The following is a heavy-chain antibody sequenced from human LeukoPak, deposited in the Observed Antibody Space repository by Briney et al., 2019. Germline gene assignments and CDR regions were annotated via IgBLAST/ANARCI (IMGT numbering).Heavy chain of an antibody. D-gene: IGHD6-13*01. Sequence: GRSLRLSCAASGFTFDDYAMHWVRQAPGKGLEWVSGISWNSGSIGYADSVKGRFTISRDNAKNSLYQQMNSLRAEDTALYYCAKSAFLSRYSSSWYYFDYWGQGTLVTVSS. CDR1: GFTFDDYA. V-gene: IGHV3-9*01. J-gene: IGHJ4*02. CDR3: AKSAFLSRYSSSWYYFDY. CDR2: ISWNSGSI.